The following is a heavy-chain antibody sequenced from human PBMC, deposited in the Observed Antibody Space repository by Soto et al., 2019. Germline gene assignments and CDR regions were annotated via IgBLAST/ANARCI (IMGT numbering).Heavy chain of an antibody. CDR2: IYTSGST. CDR1: GGSISSYY. CDR3: ARLMLYYDSSGYYEGGYVDY. V-gene: IGHV4-4*07. D-gene: IGHD3-22*01. Sequence: SETLSLTCTVSGGSISSYYWSWIRQPAGKGLEWIGRIYTSGSTNYNPSLKSRVTMSVDTSKNQFSLKLSSVTAADTAVYYCARLMLYYDSSGYYEGGYVDYWGQGTLVTVSS. J-gene: IGHJ4*02.